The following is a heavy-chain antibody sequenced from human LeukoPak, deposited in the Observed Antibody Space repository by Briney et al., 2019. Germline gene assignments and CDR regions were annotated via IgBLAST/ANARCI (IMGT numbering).Heavy chain of an antibody. CDR3: ARVVGGYNPFDY. D-gene: IGHD5-24*01. J-gene: IGHJ4*02. Sequence: GESLRLSCAASGFTFSSYAMHWVRQAPGKGLEWVAVISYDGSNKYYADSVKGRFTISRDNSKNTLYLQMNSLRAEDTAVYYCARVVGGYNPFDYWGQGTLVTVSS. V-gene: IGHV3-30*04. CDR2: ISYDGSNK. CDR1: GFTFSSYA.